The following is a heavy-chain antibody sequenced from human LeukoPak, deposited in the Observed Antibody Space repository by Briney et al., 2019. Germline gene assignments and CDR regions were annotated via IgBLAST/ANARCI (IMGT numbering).Heavy chain of an antibody. D-gene: IGHD2-2*01. V-gene: IGHV1-18*01. CDR2: ISTYNGNT. CDR3: ALPAKGAFFYYYMEV. Sequence: ASVKVSCKASAYTSPNYGITWVRQAPGRGLEWMGWISTYNGNTQYAQKFQGRVTMTTDTPTKTVYMELSNLRSNDTAVYYCALPAKGAFFYYYMEVWRKGTTVTVSS. CDR1: AYTSPNYG. J-gene: IGHJ6*03.